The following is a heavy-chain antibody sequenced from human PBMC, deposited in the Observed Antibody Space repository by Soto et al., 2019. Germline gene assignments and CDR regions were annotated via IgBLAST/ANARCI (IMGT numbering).Heavy chain of an antibody. J-gene: IGHJ6*02. CDR3: ARGGNYDFWSGYYTSYYYYYGMDV. CDR1: GGSFSGYY. D-gene: IGHD3-3*01. Sequence: SETLSLTCAVYGGSFSGYYWSWIRQPPGKGLEWIGEINHSGSTNYNPSLKSRVTISVDTSKNQFSLKLSFVTAADTAVYYCARGGNYDFWSGYYTSYYYYYGMDVWGQGTTVPVSS. CDR2: INHSGST. V-gene: IGHV4-34*01.